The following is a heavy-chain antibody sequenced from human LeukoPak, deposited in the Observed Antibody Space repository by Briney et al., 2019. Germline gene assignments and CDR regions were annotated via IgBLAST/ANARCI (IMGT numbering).Heavy chain of an antibody. CDR2: INAGNGIT. J-gene: IGHJ4*02. V-gene: IGHV1-3*01. D-gene: IGHD3-16*01. CDR3: ARALSRGLMVSFDY. CDR1: GYTFTSYA. Sequence: ASVKVSCKASGYTFTSYAMHWVRQAPGQRLEWMGWINAGNGITKYSQKFQGRVTITRDTSASTAYMELSSLRSEDTAVYYCARALSRGLMVSFDYWGQGTLVTVSS.